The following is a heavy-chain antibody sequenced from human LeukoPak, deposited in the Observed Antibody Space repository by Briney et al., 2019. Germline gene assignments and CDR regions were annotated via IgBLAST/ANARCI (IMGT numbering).Heavy chain of an antibody. CDR2: INSGTNDR. Sequence: GGSLRLSCVASGFTFSVYSMNWVRQAPGKGLEWISHINSGTNDRYYADSVKGRFTISRDNAKNSVFLQMNSLRVDDTAVYYCARFEQQLVEGTYAYYDYYYLDVWGTGTTVTVSS. CDR1: GFTFSVYS. V-gene: IGHV3-21*05. CDR3: ARFEQQLVEGTYAYYDYYYLDV. J-gene: IGHJ6*03. D-gene: IGHD6-13*01.